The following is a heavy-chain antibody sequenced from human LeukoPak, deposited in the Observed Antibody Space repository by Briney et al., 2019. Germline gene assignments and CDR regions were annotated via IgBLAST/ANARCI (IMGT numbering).Heavy chain of an antibody. CDR1: GFTFSGYA. V-gene: IGHV3-30*04. CDR2: ISYDGSNK. D-gene: IGHD5-12*01. J-gene: IGHJ4*02. Sequence: GRSLRLSCAASGFTFSGYAMHWVRQAPGKGLEWVAVISYDGSNKYYADSVKGRFTISRDNSRNTLYLQMNSLRAEDTAVYYCAKGEEWLRSHFDYWGQGTLVTVSS. CDR3: AKGEEWLRSHFDY.